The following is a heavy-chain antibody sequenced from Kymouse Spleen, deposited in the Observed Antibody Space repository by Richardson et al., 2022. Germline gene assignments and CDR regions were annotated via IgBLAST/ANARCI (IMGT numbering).Heavy chain of an antibody. CDR2: IYHSGST. CDR3: AERLGVMVRGVIITGYYGMDV. CDR1: GGSISSSNW. J-gene: IGHJ6*02. Sequence: QVQLQESGPGLVKPSGTLSLTCAVSGGSISSSNWWSWVRQPPGKGLEWIGEIYHSGSTNYNPSLKSRVTISVDKSKNQFSLKLSSVTAADTAVYYCAERLGVMVRGVIITGYYGMDVWGQGTTVTVSS. V-gene: IGHV4-4*02. D-gene: IGHD3-10*01.